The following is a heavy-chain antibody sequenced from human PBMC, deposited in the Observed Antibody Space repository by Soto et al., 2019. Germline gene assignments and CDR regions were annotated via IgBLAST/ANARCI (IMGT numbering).Heavy chain of an antibody. Sequence: QVQLVQSGAEVKKPGASVKVSCKASGYTFTSYYMHWVRQAPGQGLEWMGIISPSVGTTTYAQKFQGRVTVTSDPSTSTVYMELSSLRSEDTAVYYCARKLSSNGWSAFDYCGQGTLVTVSS. CDR2: ISPSVGTT. V-gene: IGHV1-46*01. CDR3: ARKLSSNGWSAFDY. J-gene: IGHJ4*02. CDR1: GYTFTSYY. D-gene: IGHD2-15*01.